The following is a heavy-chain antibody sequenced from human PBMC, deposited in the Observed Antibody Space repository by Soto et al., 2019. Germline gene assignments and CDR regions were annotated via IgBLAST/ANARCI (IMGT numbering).Heavy chain of an antibody. D-gene: IGHD2-15*01. Sequence: SVKVSCKASGGTFSSYAISWVRQAPGQGLEWMGGIIPIFGTANYAQKFQGRVTITADKSTSTAYMELSSLRSDDTAVYYCAVGGTHPYYFDYWGQGTLVTVSS. CDR2: IIPIFGTA. J-gene: IGHJ4*02. CDR1: GGTFSSYA. CDR3: AVGGTHPYYFDY. V-gene: IGHV1-69*06.